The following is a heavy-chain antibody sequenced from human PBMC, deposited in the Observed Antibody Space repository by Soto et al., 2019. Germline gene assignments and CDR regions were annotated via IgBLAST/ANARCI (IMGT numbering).Heavy chain of an antibody. Sequence: ASVKVSCKASGYSFTDYHIHWVRQAPGQGLEWLGRINPKSGGTSTAQKFQGWVTMTTDTSISTASMELTRLTSDDTAIYYCARGDSTDCSNGVCSFFYNHDLDVWGQGTTVTVSS. V-gene: IGHV1-2*04. CDR1: GYSFTDYH. CDR2: INPKSGGT. CDR3: ARGDSTDCSNGVCSFFYNHDLDV. D-gene: IGHD2-8*01. J-gene: IGHJ6*02.